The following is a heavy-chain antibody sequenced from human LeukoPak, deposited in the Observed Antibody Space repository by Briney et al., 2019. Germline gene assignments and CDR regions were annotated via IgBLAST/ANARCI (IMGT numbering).Heavy chain of an antibody. CDR1: GYSISSGYY. Sequence: PSETLSLTCAVSGYSISSGYYWGWIRQPPGKGLEWIGSIYHSGSTYYNPSLKSRVTISVDTSKNQFSLKLSSVTAADTAAYYCARGTTGNFDYWGQGTLVTVSS. D-gene: IGHD1-1*01. CDR3: ARGTTGNFDY. V-gene: IGHV4-38-2*01. CDR2: IYHSGST. J-gene: IGHJ4*02.